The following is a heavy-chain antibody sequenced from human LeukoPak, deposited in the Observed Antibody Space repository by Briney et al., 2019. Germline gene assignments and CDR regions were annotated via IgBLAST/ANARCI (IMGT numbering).Heavy chain of an antibody. CDR2: IKEDGSEK. J-gene: IGHJ4*02. CDR3: ARDLGVCSGGTCYTVYDY. V-gene: IGHV3-7*01. CDR1: GIIVSRYW. D-gene: IGHD2-15*01. Sequence: AGSLRLSCAASGIIVSRYWMTWVRQAPGKGLEWVADIKEDGSEKHYVDSVKGRFTISRDNAENSLYLQMNSLRAEDTAIYYCARDLGVCSGGTCYTVYDYWGQGIPVTVSS.